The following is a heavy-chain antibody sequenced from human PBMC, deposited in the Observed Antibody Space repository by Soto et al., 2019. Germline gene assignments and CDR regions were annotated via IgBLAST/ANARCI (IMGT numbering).Heavy chain of an antibody. Sequence: QVQLGQSGAEVKKPGSSVKVSCKASGGTFSTSAIGWVRQAPGQGLEWMGGIMPIFRTPDYAQKFQGRVTITADESTSTAYMELSGLRSDDTAVYYCARDKDRQQLGGNYYYMLDVWGQGTTVTVSS. CDR2: IMPIFRTP. CDR3: ARDKDRQQLGGNYYYMLDV. D-gene: IGHD3-3*02. V-gene: IGHV1-69*13. CDR1: GGTFSTSA. J-gene: IGHJ6*02.